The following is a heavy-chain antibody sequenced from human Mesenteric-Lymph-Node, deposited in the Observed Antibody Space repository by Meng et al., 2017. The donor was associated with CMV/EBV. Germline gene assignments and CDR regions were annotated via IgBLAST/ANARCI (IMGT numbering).Heavy chain of an antibody. J-gene: IGHJ4*02. CDR3: ATYDFWSGYNDY. CDR2: IKQDGSEK. CDR1: GFTSSSYW. D-gene: IGHD3-3*01. V-gene: IGHV3-7*01. Sequence: GGSLRLSCAASGFTSSSYWMSWVRQAPGKGLEWVANIKQDGSEKYYVDSVKGRFTISRDNAKNSLYLQMNSLRAEDTAVYYCATYDFWSGYNDYWGQGTLVTVSS.